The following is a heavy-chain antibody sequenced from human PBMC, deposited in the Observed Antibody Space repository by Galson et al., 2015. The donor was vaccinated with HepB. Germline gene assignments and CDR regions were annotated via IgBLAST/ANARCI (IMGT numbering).Heavy chain of an antibody. V-gene: IGHV5-10-1*01. J-gene: IGHJ4*02. CDR1: GYTFTAFW. D-gene: IGHD3-10*01. Sequence: QSGAEVKKPGESLRISCKGSGYTFTAFWITWVRQIPGKGLEWMGRIDPSDSYTDYSPSFQGHVTISADKSITTAYLQWSSLKASDTAMYYCASRHSYFRSGTEYNGSDYWGQGTLVTVSS. CDR3: ASRHSYFRSGTEYNGSDY. CDR2: IDPSDSYT.